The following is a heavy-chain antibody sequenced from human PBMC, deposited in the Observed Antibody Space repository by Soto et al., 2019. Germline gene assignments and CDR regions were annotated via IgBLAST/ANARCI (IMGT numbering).Heavy chain of an antibody. D-gene: IGHD3-10*01. Sequence: QVQLQESGPGLMKPSGTLSLTCAVSGGSISTNWWSWVRQPPGKGLEGIGEIYHSGATNYNPSLKNRVTMSVDKSQNHLSLNLNSVTAADTAVYYCARDQGFGSGSPKHPYYYYYYMDVWGKGTTVTVSS. J-gene: IGHJ6*03. V-gene: IGHV4-4*02. CDR2: IYHSGAT. CDR1: GGSISTNW. CDR3: ARDQGFGSGSPKHPYYYYYYMDV.